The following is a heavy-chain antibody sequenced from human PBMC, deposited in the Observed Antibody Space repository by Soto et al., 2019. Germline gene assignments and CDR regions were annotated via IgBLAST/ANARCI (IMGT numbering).Heavy chain of an antibody. CDR3: AREKRGGMGV. D-gene: IGHD3-16*01. V-gene: IGHV3-13*05. J-gene: IGHJ6*02. CDR2: IGTAGDP. CDR1: GFTFSSYD. Sequence: GGSLRLSCAASGFTFSSYDMHWVRQAKGKGLEWDSAIGTAGDPYYPGSVKGRFTISRENAKNSLYLQMNSLRAGDTAVYYCAREKRGGMGVWGQGTTVTVSS.